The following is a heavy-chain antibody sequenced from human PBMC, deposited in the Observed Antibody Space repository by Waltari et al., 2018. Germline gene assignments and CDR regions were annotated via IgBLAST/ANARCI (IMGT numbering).Heavy chain of an antibody. CDR2: IYSSGST. V-gene: IGHV4-59*11. Sequence: QVQLQESGPGLVKPSETLSLICSVSGGSISTHFWGWIRQPPGKRLEWIGNIYSSGSTNHNPSLSSRVTISLDMSKNQFSLKLRSVSAADTAVYYCARASYGSGSSWFDPWGQGNLVTVSS. CDR3: ARASYGSGSSWFDP. CDR1: GGSISTHF. J-gene: IGHJ5*02. D-gene: IGHD3-10*01.